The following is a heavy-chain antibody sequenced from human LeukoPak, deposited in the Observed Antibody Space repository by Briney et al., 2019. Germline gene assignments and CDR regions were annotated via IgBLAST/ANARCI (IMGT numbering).Heavy chain of an antibody. V-gene: IGHV4-39*01. CDR3: ARRHGASDY. CDR2: IYYSGST. J-gene: IGHJ4*02. D-gene: IGHD4-17*01. Sequence: SETLSLTCTVSGGSISSSSNYWGWIRQPPGKGLEWIGSIYYSGSTYYNPSLKSRVTISVDTSNNQFSLKLTSVTAADTAVYYFARRHGASDYWGQGTLVTGSS. CDR1: GGSISSSSNY.